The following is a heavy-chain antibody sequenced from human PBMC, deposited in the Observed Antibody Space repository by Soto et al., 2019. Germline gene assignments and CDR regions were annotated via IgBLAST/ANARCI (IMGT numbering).Heavy chain of an antibody. V-gene: IGHV2-5*02. CDR3: AQRLRRTVFGWVTTTAIYFDF. CDR2: IYWDDDK. Sequence: HITLNESGPTQVKPRQTLTLTCTFSGFSLTTSGVGVGWIRQSPVKAPDWLALIYWDDDKSYSPSLKSRITITKETSKNQLVLTMADLEPADTATYYCAQRLRRTVFGWVTTTAIYFDFWGQGTPVSASS. J-gene: IGHJ4*02. D-gene: IGHD3-3*01. CDR1: GFSLTTSGVG.